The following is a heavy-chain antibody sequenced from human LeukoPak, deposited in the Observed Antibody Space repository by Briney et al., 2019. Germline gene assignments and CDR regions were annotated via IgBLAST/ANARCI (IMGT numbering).Heavy chain of an antibody. J-gene: IGHJ4*02. V-gene: IGHV4-38-2*02. D-gene: IGHD3-10*01. CDR3: AATYYYGSGSHTQWDY. CDR2: IYHSGST. CDR1: GYSISSGYY. Sequence: NASETLSLTCTVSGYSISSGYYWGWIRQPPGKGLEWIGSIYHSGSTYYNPSLKSRVTISVDTSKNQFSLKLSSVTAADTAVYYCAATYYYGSGSHTQWDYWGQGTLVTVSS.